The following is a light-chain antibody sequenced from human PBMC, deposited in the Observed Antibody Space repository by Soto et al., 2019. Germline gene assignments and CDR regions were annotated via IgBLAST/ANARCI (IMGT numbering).Light chain of an antibody. V-gene: IGKV3-15*01. CDR3: QQYDYCPLP. J-gene: IGKJ4*01. CDR1: QGVGTS. Sequence: EVLMTQSPATLTTSPGERATLSCKASQGVGTSVAWYQQTPGQTPRLLIYSASTRASGVPSRFSGCGYGTEFTLTISSLQSEDYAVYSCQQYDYCPLPCGEGT. CDR2: SAS.